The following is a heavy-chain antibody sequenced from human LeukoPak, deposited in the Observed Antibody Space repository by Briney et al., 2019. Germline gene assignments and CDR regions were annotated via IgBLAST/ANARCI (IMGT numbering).Heavy chain of an antibody. V-gene: IGHV3-74*01. J-gene: IGHJ3*02. D-gene: IGHD6-6*01. CDR2: INSDGSST. CDR1: GFTFSSYW. Sequence: GGSLRLSCVASGFTFSSYWMHWVRQAPGKGLVWVSRINSDGSSTSYADSVKGRFTISRDNAKNTLYLQMNSLRAEDTAVYYCEVSVHAFDIWGQGTMVTVSS. CDR3: EVSVHAFDI.